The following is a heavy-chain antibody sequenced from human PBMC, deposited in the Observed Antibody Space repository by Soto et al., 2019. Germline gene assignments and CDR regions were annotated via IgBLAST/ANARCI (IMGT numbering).Heavy chain of an antibody. V-gene: IGHV1-69*13. Sequence: SVKVSCKASGGTFSSYAISWVRQAPGQGLEWMGGIIPIFGTANYAQKFQGRVTITADESTSTAYMELSSLRSEDTAVYYCARGIAAAGKPLFGYWGQGTLVTVSS. CDR2: IIPIFGTA. J-gene: IGHJ4*02. CDR3: ARGIAAAGKPLFGY. CDR1: GGTFSSYA. D-gene: IGHD6-13*01.